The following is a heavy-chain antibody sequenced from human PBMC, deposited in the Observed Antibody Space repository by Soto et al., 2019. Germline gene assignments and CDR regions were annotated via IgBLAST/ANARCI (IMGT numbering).Heavy chain of an antibody. V-gene: IGHV4-31*03. CDR2: IYYSGST. J-gene: IGHJ6*02. CDR1: GGSISSGGYY. CDR3: ARVRIFNDFWSGYYNYYYYGMDV. Sequence: PSETLSLTCTVSGGSISSGGYYWSWIRQHPGKGLEWIGYIYYSGSTYYNPSLKSRVTISVDTSKNQFSLKLSSVTAADTAVYYCARVRIFNDFWSGYYNYYYYGMDVWGQGTTVTVSS. D-gene: IGHD3-3*01.